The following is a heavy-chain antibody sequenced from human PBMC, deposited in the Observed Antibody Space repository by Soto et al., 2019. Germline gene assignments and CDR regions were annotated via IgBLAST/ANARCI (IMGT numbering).Heavy chain of an antibody. Sequence: QVQLVESGGGVVQPGRSLRLSCAASEIIFSDYAMHWVRQAPGKGLEWVAVIRYDGSNKYYADSVKGRFTISRDNSKNTLYLPMNSLRAEVTAVYYCARDGVGALVFCGYFDYWGQGALVTVSS. V-gene: IGHV3-33*01. CDR2: IRYDGSNK. CDR1: EIIFSDYA. D-gene: IGHD1-26*01. CDR3: ARDGVGALVFCGYFDY. J-gene: IGHJ4*02.